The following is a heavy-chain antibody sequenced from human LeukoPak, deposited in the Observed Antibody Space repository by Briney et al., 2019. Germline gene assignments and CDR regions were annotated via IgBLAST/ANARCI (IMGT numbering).Heavy chain of an antibody. J-gene: IGHJ4*02. Sequence: GGSLRLSCAASGFISSSAWMTWVRQAPGKGLEGVGHIKNKTNDGTTDYAAPVKGRFIISRDDSKNTLYLQMNSLRTEDTAVYYCARGFCSSTSCYQGPFDFWGQGTLVTVSS. D-gene: IGHD2-2*01. V-gene: IGHV3-15*01. CDR1: GFISSSAW. CDR3: ARGFCSSTSCYQGPFDF. CDR2: IKNKTNDGTT.